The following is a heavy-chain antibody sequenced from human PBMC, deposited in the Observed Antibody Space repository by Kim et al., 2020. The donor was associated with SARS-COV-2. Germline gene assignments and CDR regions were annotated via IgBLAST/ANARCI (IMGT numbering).Heavy chain of an antibody. CDR2: IYYSGST. J-gene: IGHJ3*02. Sequence: SETLSLTCTVSGGSISSSSYYWGWIRQPPGKGLEWIGSIYYSGSTYYNPSLKSRVTISVDTSKNQFSLKLSPVTAADTAVYYCARTNWGSLSAFEIWGQGTMVTVSS. V-gene: IGHV4-39*07. CDR3: ARTNWGSLSAFEI. CDR1: GGSISSSSYY. D-gene: IGHD7-27*01.